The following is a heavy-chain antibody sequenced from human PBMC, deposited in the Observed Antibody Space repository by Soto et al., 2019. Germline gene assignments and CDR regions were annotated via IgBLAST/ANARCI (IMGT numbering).Heavy chain of an antibody. CDR1: GFSLTTSGVG. Sequence: QITLKESGPTQVKPTQTLTLTCTFSGFSLTTSGVGVVWIRQPPGKALEWLAVIYWDDAQRYSPSMKNRLTITKDTSKNQVVLAMTDMDPVDTGTYFCARRRIYNGYDSWGQGTLVTVSS. CDR2: IYWDDAQ. V-gene: IGHV2-5*02. D-gene: IGHD5-12*01. CDR3: ARRRIYNGYDS. J-gene: IGHJ1*01.